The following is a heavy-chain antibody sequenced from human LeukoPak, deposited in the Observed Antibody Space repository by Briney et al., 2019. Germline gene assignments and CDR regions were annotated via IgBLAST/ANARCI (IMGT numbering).Heavy chain of an antibody. D-gene: IGHD3-22*01. CDR2: IYDSGTT. J-gene: IGHJ4*02. Sequence: PSETLSLTCTVSGGSISTTSYYWAWIRQPPGKGLECIGTIYDSGTTYYSPSLRSRVTISLDTSKNQFSLQLNSVTAADTAMYYCARVAGYFYDSSGYPKPSSLIDFWGQGTLVTVSS. CDR1: GGSISTTSYY. CDR3: ARVAGYFYDSSGYPKPSSLIDF. V-gene: IGHV4-39*01.